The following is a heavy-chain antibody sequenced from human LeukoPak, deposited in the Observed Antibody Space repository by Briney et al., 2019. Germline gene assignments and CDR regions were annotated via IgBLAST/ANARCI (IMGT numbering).Heavy chain of an antibody. V-gene: IGHV1-8*01. CDR2: MNPNSGNT. D-gene: IGHD1-26*01. CDR3: ARGVSGSYRDPYYYFYHGMDV. CDR1: GYTFTSYD. Sequence: GASVKVSCKASGYTFTSYDINWVRQATGQGLEWMGWMNPNSGNTGYAQKFQGRVTMTRNTSISTAYMELSSLRSEDTAVYYCARGVSGSYRDPYYYFYHGMDVWGQGTTVTVSS. J-gene: IGHJ6*02.